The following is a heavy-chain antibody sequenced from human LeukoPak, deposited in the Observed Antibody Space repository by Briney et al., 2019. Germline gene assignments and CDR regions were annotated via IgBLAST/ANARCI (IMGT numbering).Heavy chain of an antibody. CDR1: GYTFTNYY. CDR2: INPSGGST. CDR3: ARDESRGHDY. D-gene: IGHD3-22*01. J-gene: IGHJ4*02. V-gene: IGHV1-46*04. Sequence: ASVKVSCKASGYTFTNYYIHWVRQAPGQGLEWMGIINPSGGSTNYAQKLQGRVTMTRDTSTSTVYMELSSLRSEDTAVYYCARDESRGHDYWGRGTLVIVSS.